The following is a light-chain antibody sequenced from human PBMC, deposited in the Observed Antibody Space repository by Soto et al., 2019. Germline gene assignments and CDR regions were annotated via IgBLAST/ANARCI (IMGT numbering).Light chain of an antibody. CDR2: KAS. V-gene: IGKV1-5*03. CDR3: QQYNSYPWT. Sequence: DIQMTQSPSTLSASVGDRGTITCRASESISSWLAWYQQKPGKAPKLLIYKASNLGSGVPSRFSGSGSGTEFTLTISSLQPDDFATYYCQQYNSYPWTFGQGTKVEIK. CDR1: ESISSW. J-gene: IGKJ1*01.